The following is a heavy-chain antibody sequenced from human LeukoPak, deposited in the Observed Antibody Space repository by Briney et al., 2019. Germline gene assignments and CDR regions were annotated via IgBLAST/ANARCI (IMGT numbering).Heavy chain of an antibody. Sequence: GGSLRLSCTASGFTFGDYAMSWFRQAPGKGLEWVGSIRSKAYGGTTEYAASVKGRFTISRDDSKSIAYLQMNSLKTEDTAVYYCTVTMVRGVIIPLHFDYWGQGTLVTVSS. CDR3: TVTMVRGVIIPLHFDY. V-gene: IGHV3-49*03. CDR2: IRSKAYGGTT. D-gene: IGHD3-10*01. J-gene: IGHJ4*02. CDR1: GFTFGDYA.